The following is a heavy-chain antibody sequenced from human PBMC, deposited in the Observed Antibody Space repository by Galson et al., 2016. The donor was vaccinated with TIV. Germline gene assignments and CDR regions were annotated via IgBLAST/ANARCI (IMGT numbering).Heavy chain of an antibody. D-gene: IGHD6-13*01. CDR3: APDGQQLKPFGY. Sequence: SLRLSCAASGFIFSSYAMSWLRQAPGKGLEWVSGISASDSTYYADSVKGRFTISRDNSKNTLYLQMNSLRADDTAVYYCAPDGQQLKPFGYWGQGTLVTVSS. V-gene: IGHV3-23*01. CDR1: GFIFSSYA. J-gene: IGHJ4*02. CDR2: ISASDST.